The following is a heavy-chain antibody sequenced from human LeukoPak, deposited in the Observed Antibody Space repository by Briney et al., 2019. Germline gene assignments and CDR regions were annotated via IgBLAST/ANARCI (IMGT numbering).Heavy chain of an antibody. J-gene: IGHJ6*02. Sequence: PGGSLRLSCAASGFTFSSYGMHWVRQAPGKGLEWVAFIRYDGSNKYYADSVKGRFTISRDNSKNTLYLQMNSLRAEDTAVYYCAKAGREVRGVIKLYYYGMDVGGQGTTVTVYS. CDR3: AKAGREVRGVIKLYYYGMDV. CDR1: GFTFSSYG. D-gene: IGHD3-10*01. V-gene: IGHV3-30*02. CDR2: IRYDGSNK.